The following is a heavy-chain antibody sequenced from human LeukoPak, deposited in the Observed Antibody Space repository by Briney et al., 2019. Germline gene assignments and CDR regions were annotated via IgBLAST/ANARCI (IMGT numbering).Heavy chain of an antibody. J-gene: IGHJ6*03. Sequence: SVKVSCKASGGTFSSYAISWVRQAPGQGLEWMGGIIPIFGTANYAQKFQGRVTITRDESTSTAYMELSRLRSEDAAVYYCARGSLSAGKYYYMDVWGKGTTVTVSS. CDR3: ARGSLSAGKYYYMDV. CDR2: IIPIFGTA. D-gene: IGHD3-10*01. CDR1: GGTFSSYA. V-gene: IGHV1-69*05.